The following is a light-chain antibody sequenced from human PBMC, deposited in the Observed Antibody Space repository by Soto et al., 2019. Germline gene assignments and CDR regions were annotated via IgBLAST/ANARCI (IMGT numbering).Light chain of an antibody. CDR2: GAS. Sequence: VLKPSTTTLSLSPGGRATLSCRASQGVSSYLAWYQQKPGQAPRLLIYGASNRAAGIPARFSGSGSGTDFTLTISSLEPEDFAVYYCQQRSNWPPITFGQGTRLEIK. CDR1: QGVSSY. CDR3: QQRSNWPPIT. V-gene: IGKV3-11*01. J-gene: IGKJ5*01.